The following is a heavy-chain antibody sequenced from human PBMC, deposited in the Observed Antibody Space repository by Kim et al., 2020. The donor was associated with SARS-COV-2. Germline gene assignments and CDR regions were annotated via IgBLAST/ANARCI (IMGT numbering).Heavy chain of an antibody. CDR3: AVVRGVSPYYHYYGMDV. CDR2: IYYTGSV. V-gene: IGHV4-39*01. D-gene: IGHD3-10*01. CDR1: GGSIYRSDYY. Sequence: SETLSLTCTVSGGSIYRSDYYWGWIRQPPGKGLEWIGTIYYTGSVYYSPSLKSRITVSIDTSQNQFTLNLTSVTAANTAVYYCAVVRGVSPYYHYYGMDV. J-gene: IGHJ6*01.